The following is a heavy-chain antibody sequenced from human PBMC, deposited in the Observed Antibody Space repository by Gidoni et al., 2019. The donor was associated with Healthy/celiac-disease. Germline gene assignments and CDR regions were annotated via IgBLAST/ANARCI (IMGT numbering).Heavy chain of an antibody. J-gene: IGHJ3*02. V-gene: IGHV3-9*01. Sequence: EVQLVESGGGLVQPGRSLRLSCAASGFTFDDYAMPWVRQAPGKGLEWVSGISWNSGSIGYADSVKGRFTISRDNAKNSLYLQMNSLRAEDTALYYCAKDSQGSGSYYILGDAFDIWGQGTMVTVSS. CDR3: AKDSQGSGSYYILGDAFDI. CDR1: GFTFDDYA. CDR2: ISWNSGSI. D-gene: IGHD3-10*01.